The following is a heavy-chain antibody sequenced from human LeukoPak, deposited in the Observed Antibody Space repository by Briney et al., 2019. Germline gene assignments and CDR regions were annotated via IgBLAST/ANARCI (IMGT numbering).Heavy chain of an antibody. J-gene: IGHJ4*02. Sequence: GGSLRLSCAASGFTFSNYGMHWVRQAPGKGLEWVAVIWYDGSNKYYSDSVRGRFTISRDNSKNTLYLQMNSLRAEDTAVYYCARGYDYGDYGVIEWGQGTLVTVSS. V-gene: IGHV3-33*08. D-gene: IGHD4-17*01. CDR2: IWYDGSNK. CDR1: GFTFSNYG. CDR3: ARGYDYGDYGVIE.